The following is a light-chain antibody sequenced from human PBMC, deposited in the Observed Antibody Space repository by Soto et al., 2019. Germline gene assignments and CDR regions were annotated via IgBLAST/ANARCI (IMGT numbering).Light chain of an antibody. J-gene: IGKJ5*01. V-gene: IGKV3D-15*01. CDR3: QQYNTWPPIT. CDR1: QSVTTN. Sequence: EVVMTQSPATLSVSPGDRAILSCRASQSVTTNLAWYQQKPGQAPRLLIFGASTRANDIPARFSGSVSGTEFTLTIRGLQSEDFASYYCQQYNTWPPITFGQGTRLEIK. CDR2: GAS.